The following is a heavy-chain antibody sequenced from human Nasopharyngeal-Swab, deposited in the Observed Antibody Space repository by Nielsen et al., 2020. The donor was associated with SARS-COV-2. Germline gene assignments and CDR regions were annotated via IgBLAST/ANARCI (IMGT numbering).Heavy chain of an antibody. V-gene: IGHV3-21*01. D-gene: IGHD6-19*01. J-gene: IGHJ4*02. CDR2: ITSSTSYI. CDR1: GFIFSTYT. Sequence: LSLTCAASGFIFSTYTMNWVRQAPGKGLEWLSSITSSTSYIYYADSVKGRFTISRDNAKNSLYLQMNSLRTEDTAVYYCATSGYSSGWIFWGQGTLVTVSS. CDR3: ATSGYSSGWIF.